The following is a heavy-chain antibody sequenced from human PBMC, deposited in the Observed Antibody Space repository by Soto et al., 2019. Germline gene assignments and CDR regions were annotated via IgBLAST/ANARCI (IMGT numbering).Heavy chain of an antibody. Sequence: QVQLVESGGGVVQPGRSLRLSCAASGFTFSSYGMHWVRQAPSRGLEWVAVISHDGTRKYYGDSVKGRFSISRDNSQNTVFLQMNSLRAEDTAVYYCVKGRRTEAYGMEVWGQGTTVTVSS. CDR3: VKGRRTEAYGMEV. V-gene: IGHV3-30*18. J-gene: IGHJ6*02. D-gene: IGHD2-21*01. CDR2: ISHDGTRK. CDR1: GFTFSSYG.